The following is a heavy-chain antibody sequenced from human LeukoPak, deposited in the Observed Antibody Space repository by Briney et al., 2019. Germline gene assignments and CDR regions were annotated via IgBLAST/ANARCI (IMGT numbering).Heavy chain of an antibody. J-gene: IGHJ6*02. V-gene: IGHV3-23*01. CDR1: GFTFSSYA. CDR3: AKGQQLGTGYYYYGMDV. D-gene: IGHD6-13*01. Sequence: PGGSLRLSCAASGFTFSSYAMSWVRQAPGKGLEWVSAISGSGGSTYYADSVKGRFTISRDNSKNTLYLQMNSLRAEDTAVYYCAKGQQLGTGYYYYGMDVWGQGTTVTVSS. CDR2: ISGSGGST.